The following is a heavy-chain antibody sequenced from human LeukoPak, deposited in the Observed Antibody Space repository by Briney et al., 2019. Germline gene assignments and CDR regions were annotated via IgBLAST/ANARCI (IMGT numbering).Heavy chain of an antibody. Sequence: SVKVSCKAAGGTFSSYAISWVRQAPGQGLEWMGGIIPIFGTANYAQKFQGRVTITTDESTSTAYMELSSLRSEDTAVYYCARAPNYGDYGWYFDLWGRGTLVTVSS. D-gene: IGHD4-17*01. V-gene: IGHV1-69*05. CDR3: ARAPNYGDYGWYFDL. J-gene: IGHJ2*01. CDR1: GGTFSSYA. CDR2: IIPIFGTA.